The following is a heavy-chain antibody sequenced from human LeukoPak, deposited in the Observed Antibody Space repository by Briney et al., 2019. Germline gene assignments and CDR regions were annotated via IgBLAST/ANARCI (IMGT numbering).Heavy chain of an antibody. Sequence: SETLSLTCTVSGGSISSYYWSWIRQPPGKGLEWLGYIYDSGITYYSPFLESRVSMSIDTSKNQFSLKLRSVTAADTAVYYCARDGGGVGYSYVIDLWGRGTLVTVSS. D-gene: IGHD5-18*01. CDR3: ARDGGGVGYSYVIDL. CDR1: GGSISSYY. V-gene: IGHV4-59*06. CDR2: IYDSGIT. J-gene: IGHJ5*02.